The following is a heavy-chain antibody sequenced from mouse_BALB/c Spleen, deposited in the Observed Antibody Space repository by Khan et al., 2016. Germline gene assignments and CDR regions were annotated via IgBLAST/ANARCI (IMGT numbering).Heavy chain of an antibody. J-gene: IGHJ2*01. Sequence: EVQLQESGPDLVKPSQSLSLTCTVTGYSITGGYSWHWIRQFPGNKLEWMAFIPFSGSTNYNPSLKSRISITRDTSQNLFFLQLNSVTTEDTATYYCARGEIDYWGQGTTLTVSS. CDR1: GYSITGGYS. CDR2: IPFSGST. CDR3: ARGEIDY. V-gene: IGHV3-1*02.